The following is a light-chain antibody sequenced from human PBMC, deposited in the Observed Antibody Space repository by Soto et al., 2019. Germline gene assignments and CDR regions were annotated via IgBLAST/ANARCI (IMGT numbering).Light chain of an antibody. CDR1: KSFSRSY. CDR3: QKYNSARWT. V-gene: IGKV3-20*01. Sequence: EIVLTQSPDTLSLSPGERATLSCRASKSFSRSYLAWYQQKPGQAPRLLIYGASSRATGIPDRFSGSGSGTDFTLTISGLEPEDFATYYCQKYNSARWTFGQGTKVEIK. CDR2: GAS. J-gene: IGKJ1*01.